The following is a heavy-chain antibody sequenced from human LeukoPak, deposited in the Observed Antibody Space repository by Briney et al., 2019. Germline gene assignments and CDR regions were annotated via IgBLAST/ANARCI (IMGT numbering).Heavy chain of an antibody. Sequence: GGSLRLSCAASGFTFSNAWMSWVRQAPGKGLEWVGRIKSKTDGGTTDYAAPVKGRFTISRDDSKNTLYLQMNSLKTEDTAVYYCTTDSSYSSSWYAADWGQGTLVTVSS. CDR3: TTDSSYSSSWYAAD. J-gene: IGHJ4*02. CDR1: GFTFSNAW. V-gene: IGHV3-15*01. D-gene: IGHD6-13*01. CDR2: IKSKTDGGTT.